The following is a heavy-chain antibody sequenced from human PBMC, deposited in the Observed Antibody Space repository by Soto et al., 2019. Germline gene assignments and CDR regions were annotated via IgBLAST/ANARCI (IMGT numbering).Heavy chain of an antibody. CDR1: GFTFSSYA. J-gene: IGHJ6*02. V-gene: IGHV3-23*01. Sequence: GGSLRLSCAASGFTFSSYAMSWVRQAPGKGLEWVSAISGSGGSTYYADSVKGRFSISRDNSKNTLYLQMNSLRAEDTAVYYCAKDGGYSYGYSPRYYYGMDVWGQGTTVTVSS. CDR2: ISGSGGST. CDR3: AKDGGYSYGYSPRYYYGMDV. D-gene: IGHD5-18*01.